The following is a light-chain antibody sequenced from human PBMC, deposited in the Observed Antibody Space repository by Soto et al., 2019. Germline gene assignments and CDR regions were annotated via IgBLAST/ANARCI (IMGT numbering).Light chain of an antibody. J-gene: IGKJ2*01. V-gene: IGKV1-5*03. CDR3: QQYNSYSYT. Sequence: DIQMTQSPSTLSASVGDRVTITCRASQSISSWLAWYQQKPGKAPKLLIYKASSLESGVPSRFSGSRSGTEFTLTISSLQPDDFATYYGQQYNSYSYTFGQGTKLEIK. CDR2: KAS. CDR1: QSISSW.